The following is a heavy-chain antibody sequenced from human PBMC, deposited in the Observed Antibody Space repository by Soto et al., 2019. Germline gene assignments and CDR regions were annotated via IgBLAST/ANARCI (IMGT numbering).Heavy chain of an antibody. CDR3: ARPAYSSSSPLDY. CDR2: INHSGST. CDR1: CGSFSGYY. V-gene: IGHV4-34*01. Sequence: SETLSLTCAVYCGSFSGYYWSWIRQPPGKGLEWIGEINHSGSTNYNPSLKSRVTISVGTSKNQFSLKLSSVTAADTAVYYCARPAYSSSSPLDYWGQGTLVTVSS. D-gene: IGHD6-6*01. J-gene: IGHJ4*02.